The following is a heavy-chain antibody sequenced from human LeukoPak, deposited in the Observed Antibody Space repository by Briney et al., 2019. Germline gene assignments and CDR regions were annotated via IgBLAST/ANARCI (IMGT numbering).Heavy chain of an antibody. Sequence: SETLSLTCTVSGGSISSYYWSWIRQPAGKGLEWIGRIYTSGSTNYNPSLKSRVTMSVDTSKNQFSLKLSSVTAADTAVYYCARDFLDYYDSSGYYAYYYYMDVWGKGTTVNISS. CDR1: GGSISSYY. D-gene: IGHD3-22*01. CDR2: IYTSGST. V-gene: IGHV4-4*07. CDR3: ARDFLDYYDSSGYYAYYYYMDV. J-gene: IGHJ6*03.